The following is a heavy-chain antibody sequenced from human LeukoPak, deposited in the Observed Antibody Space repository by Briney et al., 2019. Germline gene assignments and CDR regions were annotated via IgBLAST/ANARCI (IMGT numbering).Heavy chain of an antibody. V-gene: IGHV4-59*01. CDR2: IYYSGST. J-gene: IGHJ4*02. CDR3: ARGDSSGWYPFDY. Sequence: SETLSLTCTVSAGSISSYYWSCIRQPPGKGLEWIGYIYYSGSTNYNPSLKNRVTISVDTSKNQFSLKLGSVTAADTAVYYCARGDSSGWYPFDYWGQGALVTVSS. D-gene: IGHD6-19*01. CDR1: AGSISSYY.